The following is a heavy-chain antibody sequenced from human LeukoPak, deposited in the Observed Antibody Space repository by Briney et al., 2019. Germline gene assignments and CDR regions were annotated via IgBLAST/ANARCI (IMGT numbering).Heavy chain of an antibody. J-gene: IGHJ4*02. D-gene: IGHD6-13*01. CDR3: ARDLEAANTYYFDY. CDR1: GFTVSSRY. Sequence: GGSLRLSCAASGFTVSSRYMSWVRQAPGKGLEWVSIISSAGTTYYADSVKGRFTISRDNSKNTVYLQVNSLRDEDTAVYYCARDLEAANTYYFDYWGQGTMVTVSS. V-gene: IGHV3-66*01. CDR2: ISSAGTT.